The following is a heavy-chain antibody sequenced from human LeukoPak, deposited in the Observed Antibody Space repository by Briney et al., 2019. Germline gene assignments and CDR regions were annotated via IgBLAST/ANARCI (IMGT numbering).Heavy chain of an antibody. V-gene: IGHV3-23*01. Sequence: PGASPRLSCDASGFTFSTYAMTWVRQAPGKGLEWVSGISAGGSSTYYAASVKGRFTISRDNSRNILYLQMNSLRGDDTAVYYCAKSESPGMMATVPDYWGQGTLVTVSS. CDR2: ISAGGSST. CDR3: AKSESPGMMATVPDY. CDR1: GFTFSTYA. J-gene: IGHJ4*02. D-gene: IGHD5-24*01.